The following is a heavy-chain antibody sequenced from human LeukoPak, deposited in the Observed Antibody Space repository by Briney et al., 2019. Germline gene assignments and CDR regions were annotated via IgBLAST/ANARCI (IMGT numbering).Heavy chain of an antibody. D-gene: IGHD6-13*01. CDR2: IHTSGNT. Sequence: SVTLSLTCTVSGDSISSHYWSWLRQPPGKGLEWIGYIHTSGNTNSNPSLKSRVTISVDTSKKQLSLKLTSVTAADTAVYYCARQSTAAGTFWFDPWGQGTLVTVSS. CDR3: ARQSTAAGTFWFDP. CDR1: GDSISSHY. V-gene: IGHV4-4*09. J-gene: IGHJ5*02.